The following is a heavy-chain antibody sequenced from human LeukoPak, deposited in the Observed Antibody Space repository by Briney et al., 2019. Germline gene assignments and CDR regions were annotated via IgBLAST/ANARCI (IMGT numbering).Heavy chain of an antibody. V-gene: IGHV3-48*03. D-gene: IGHD2/OR15-2a*01. CDR1: GFTLSCSV. CDR3: ARGTFTENGYNWFDP. CDR2: ISSSASKI. J-gene: IGHJ5*02. Sequence: GGSLRLSCSTSGFTLSCSVMNWVRQAPGKGLDWVSYISSSASKIYYADSVKGRFTISKDNAKNSLYLQMSSLRADDMAIYYCARGTFTENGYNWFDPWGQGTLVTVSS.